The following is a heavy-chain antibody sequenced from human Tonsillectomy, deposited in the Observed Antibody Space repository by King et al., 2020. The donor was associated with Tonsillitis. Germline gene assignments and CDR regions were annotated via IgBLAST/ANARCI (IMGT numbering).Heavy chain of an antibody. V-gene: IGHV3-7*01. D-gene: IGHD3-10*01. Sequence: VQLVESGGGLVQPGGSLRLSCVASGFSFNNYWMTWVRQAPGKGLEWVANIKQDGSEIYYVDSVKGRFTISRDNPKNSLYLQLKSLRAEDTAVYYCARGRLWFGENPYFDDWGQGTPVTVSS. J-gene: IGHJ4*02. CDR2: IKQDGSEI. CDR1: GFSFNNYW. CDR3: ARGRLWFGENPYFDD.